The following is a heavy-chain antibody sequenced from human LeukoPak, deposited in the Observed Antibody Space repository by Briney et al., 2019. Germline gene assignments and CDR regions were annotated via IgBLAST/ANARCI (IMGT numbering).Heavy chain of an antibody. D-gene: IGHD6-19*01. CDR2: ISYDGSNK. J-gene: IGHJ4*02. CDR1: GFTFSSYA. Sequence: PGGSLRLSCAASGFTFSSYAMHWVRQAPGKGLEWVAVISYDGSNKYYADSVKGRFTISRDNSKDSLYLQMNSLRAEDTAVYYCARVGNFGSRPNIAVAPYYFDYWGQGTLVTVSS. V-gene: IGHV3-30-3*01. CDR3: ARVGNFGSRPNIAVAPYYFDY.